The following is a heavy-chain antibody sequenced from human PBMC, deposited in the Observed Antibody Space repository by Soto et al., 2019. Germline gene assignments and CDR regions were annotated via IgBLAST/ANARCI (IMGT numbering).Heavy chain of an antibody. J-gene: IGHJ4*02. D-gene: IGHD1-1*01. CDR1: GFPFSNYY. CDR3: ARDLGAWKFDY. V-gene: IGHV3-30-3*01. Sequence: PGGSLRLSCVASGFPFSNYYMDWVRQAPGKGLEWVAFISYDGSNQHYADSVKGRFTISRDNSENTLYLQMNSLRGEDTAMYYCARDLGAWKFDYWGQGTLVTVSS. CDR2: ISYDGSNQ.